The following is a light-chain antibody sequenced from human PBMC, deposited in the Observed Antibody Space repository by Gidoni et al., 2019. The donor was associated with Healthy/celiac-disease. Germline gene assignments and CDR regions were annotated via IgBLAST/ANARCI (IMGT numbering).Light chain of an antibody. J-gene: IGKJ3*01. Sequence: DIQLTQSPSSLSASVGDRVTITCRASQSISTYLNWYQQKPGKAPKLLIYAASSLHSGVPSRFSGSGSGTDFTLTISSLQPEDFATYYCQQSYSTLTFGPGTKVHIK. V-gene: IGKV1-39*01. CDR2: AAS. CDR3: QQSYSTLT. CDR1: QSISTY.